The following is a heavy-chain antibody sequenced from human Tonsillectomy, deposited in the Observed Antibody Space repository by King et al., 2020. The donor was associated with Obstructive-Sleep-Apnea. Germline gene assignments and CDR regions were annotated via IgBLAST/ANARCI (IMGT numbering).Heavy chain of an antibody. CDR1: GFTFSSYG. V-gene: IGHV3-30*02. CDR3: AKRAPYCSTTSCYGPLYGMDV. Sequence: VQLVESGGGVVQPGRSLRHSCAASGFTFSSYGMHWVRQAPGKGLEWVAFIRYNGSNKYYADSVKGRFTISRDNSKNTLYLQMNSLSAEDTAVFYCAKRAPYCSTTSCYGPLYGMDVWGQGTTVIVSS. J-gene: IGHJ6*02. CDR2: IRYNGSNK. D-gene: IGHD2-2*01.